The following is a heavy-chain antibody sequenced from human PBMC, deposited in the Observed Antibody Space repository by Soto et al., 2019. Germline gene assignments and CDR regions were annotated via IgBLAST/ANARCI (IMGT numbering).Heavy chain of an antibody. D-gene: IGHD3-16*02. CDR1: GFTFSSYA. CDR2: ISNNGDTA. V-gene: IGHV3-23*01. Sequence: EVQLLESGGGLVQPGGSLTLSCATSGFTFSSYAMVWVSQAAEKGLEWVASISNNGDTAYYADSVKGRFTISRGNSENTLYLQMNGLRADDTALYFCAKSRVFIGAIVTLLDSWGQGTQVTVSS. J-gene: IGHJ4*02. CDR3: AKSRVFIGAIVTLLDS.